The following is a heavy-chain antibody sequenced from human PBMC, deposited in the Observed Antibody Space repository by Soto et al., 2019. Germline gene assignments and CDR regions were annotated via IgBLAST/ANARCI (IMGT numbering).Heavy chain of an antibody. CDR1: GDSIGTGGYY. V-gene: IGHV4-31*03. Sequence: QVQLQESGPGLVKPSQTLSLTCTVSGDSIGTGGYYWDWIRQHPGKGPEWIGYIHYSGNTYYNPSLKSRLTISLDTSKNQFSLHLSSVTAPDTAVYYCATNHDDISGRTPLLFDSWGQGTLVTVSS. D-gene: IGHD3-22*01. J-gene: IGHJ4*02. CDR2: IHYSGNT. CDR3: ATNHDDISGRTPLLFDS.